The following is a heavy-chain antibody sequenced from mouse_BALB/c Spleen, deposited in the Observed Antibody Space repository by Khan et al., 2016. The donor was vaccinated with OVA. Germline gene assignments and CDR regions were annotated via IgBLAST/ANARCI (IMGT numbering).Heavy chain of an antibody. CDR3: ARRNYFGYTFAY. Sequence: QVQLQQPGAELARPGASVKLSCKASGYTFTDYYINWVKQRTGQGLEWIGEISPGSGDTYYNEKFKGKATLTEDKASNTAFMQLSSLTSEATAVYFGARRNYFGYTFAYWGQGTLVTVSA. CDR1: GYTFTDYY. V-gene: IGHV1-77*01. D-gene: IGHD1-2*01. J-gene: IGHJ3*01. CDR2: ISPGSGDT.